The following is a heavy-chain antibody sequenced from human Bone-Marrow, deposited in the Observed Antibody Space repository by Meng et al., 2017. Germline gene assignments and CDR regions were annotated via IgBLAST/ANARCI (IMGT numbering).Heavy chain of an antibody. CDR3: ANGGIALTGLDY. J-gene: IGHJ4*02. CDR2: MSSVTDYP. Sequence: VQLVESGGGVVQPGRSLRLSCVASEFTFSTYGLTWVRQAPGKGLEWVSSMSSVTDYPYYADSVKGRFAISRDKSKNTLFLQMNSLRVEDTALYYCANGGIALTGLDYWGLGILVTVSS. D-gene: IGHD7-27*01. CDR1: EFTFSTYG. V-gene: IGHV3-23*04.